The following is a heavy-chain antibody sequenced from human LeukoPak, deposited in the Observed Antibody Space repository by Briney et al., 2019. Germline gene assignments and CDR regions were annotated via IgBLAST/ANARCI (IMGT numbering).Heavy chain of an antibody. CDR3: AHRGGLAAAGDDAFDI. J-gene: IGHJ3*02. CDR2: IYWDDDE. V-gene: IGHV2-5*02. Sequence: SGPTLVKPTQTLTLTCTFSGFSLSTSGVGVGWIRQPPGKALEWLALIYWDDDERYSPSLKSRLTITKDTSKNQVVLTMTNMDPVDTATYYCAHRGGLAAAGDDAFDIWGQGTMVTVSS. D-gene: IGHD6-13*01. CDR1: GFSLSTSGVG.